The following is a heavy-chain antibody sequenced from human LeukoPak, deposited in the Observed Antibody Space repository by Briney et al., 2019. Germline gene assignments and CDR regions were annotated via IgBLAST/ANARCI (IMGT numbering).Heavy chain of an antibody. J-gene: IGHJ5*02. Sequence: PSETLSLTCTVSGGSISSSSYYWGWIRQPPGKGLEWIGSIYYSGSTYYNPSLKSRVTISVDTSKNQFSLKLSSVTAADTAVYYCARHALLGYYGSGSYLEIWFDPGAREPWSPSPQ. D-gene: IGHD3-10*01. V-gene: IGHV4-39*01. CDR3: ARHALLGYYGSGSYLEIWFDP. CDR2: IYYSGST. CDR1: GGSISSSSYY.